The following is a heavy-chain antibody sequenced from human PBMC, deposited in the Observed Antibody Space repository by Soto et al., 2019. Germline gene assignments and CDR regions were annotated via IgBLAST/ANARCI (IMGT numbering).Heavy chain of an antibody. CDR2: INHSGST. V-gene: IGHV4-34*01. D-gene: IGHD3-22*01. J-gene: IGHJ4*02. Sequence: SETLSLTCAVYGGSFSGYYWSWIRQPPGKGLEWIGEINHSGSTNYNPSLKSRVTISVDTSKNQFSLKLSSVTAADTAVYYCARMGVSGYYYYDYWGQGTLVTVSS. CDR3: ARMGVSGYYYYDY. CDR1: GGSFSGYY.